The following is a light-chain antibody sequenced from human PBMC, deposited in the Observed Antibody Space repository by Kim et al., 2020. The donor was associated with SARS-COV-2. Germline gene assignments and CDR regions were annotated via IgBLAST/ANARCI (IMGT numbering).Light chain of an antibody. CDR1: QSISTS. CDR2: GAS. Sequence: EIVMTQSPATLSVSPGERVTLSCRASQSISTSLVWYQQRPGQAPRLLIYGASTRATGIPVRFSGSGSGTEFTLTISSLQSEDFGVYYCQQYGDRPPVTFGQGTRLEIK. J-gene: IGKJ5*01. CDR3: QQYGDRPPVT. V-gene: IGKV3-15*01.